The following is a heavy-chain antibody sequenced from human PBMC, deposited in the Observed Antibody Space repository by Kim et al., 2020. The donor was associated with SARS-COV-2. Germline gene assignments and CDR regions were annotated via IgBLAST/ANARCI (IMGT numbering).Heavy chain of an antibody. J-gene: IGHJ4*02. CDR3: VRDLRSSSYYFDY. D-gene: IGHD3-16*01. V-gene: IGHV4-31*02. Sequence: NNPSLSSRMSVSVDTSKSQFSLQLNSVTAADTALYYCVRDLRSSSYYFDYWGQGILVTVSS.